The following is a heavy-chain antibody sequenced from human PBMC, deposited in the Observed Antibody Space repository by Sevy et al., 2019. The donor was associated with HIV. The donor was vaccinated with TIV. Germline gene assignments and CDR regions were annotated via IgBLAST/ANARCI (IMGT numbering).Heavy chain of an antibody. J-gene: IGHJ5*02. CDR3: ARGGITFGGVIVH. V-gene: IGHV3-48*02. CDR2: ISSSSSTI. Sequence: GGSLRLSCAASGFTFSSSSMNWVRQAPGKGLEWVSYISSSSSTIYYADSVKGRFTISRDNAKNSLYLQMNSLRDEDTGVCYCARGGITFGGVIVHWGQGTLVTVSS. D-gene: IGHD3-16*01. CDR1: GFTFSSSS.